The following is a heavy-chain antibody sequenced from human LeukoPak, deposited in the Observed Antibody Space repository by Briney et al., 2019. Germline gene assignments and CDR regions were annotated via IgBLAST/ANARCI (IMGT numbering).Heavy chain of an antibody. CDR1: GFTFSSYS. CDR3: ASPYYDILTGPVGAFDI. CDR2: ISSSSSCI. D-gene: IGHD3-9*01. Sequence: GGSLRLSCAASGFTFSSYSMNWVRQAPGKGLEWVSSISSSSSCIYYADSVKGRFTISRDNAKNSLYLQMNSLRAEDTAVYYCASPYYDILTGPVGAFDIWGQGTMVTVSS. V-gene: IGHV3-21*01. J-gene: IGHJ3*02.